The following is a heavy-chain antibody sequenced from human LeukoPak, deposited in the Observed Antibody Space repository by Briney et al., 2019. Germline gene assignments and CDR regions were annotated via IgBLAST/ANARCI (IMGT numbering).Heavy chain of an antibody. D-gene: IGHD6-13*01. Sequence: ASVKVSCKASGYTFTSYDINWVRQATGQGLEWMGWMNPNSGNTGYAQKFQGRVTMTRNTSISTAYMELSSLRSDDTAVYYCARADAAPYYYYYMDVWGKGTTVTVSS. CDR1: GYTFTSYD. V-gene: IGHV1-8*01. J-gene: IGHJ6*03. CDR2: MNPNSGNT. CDR3: ARADAAPYYYYYMDV.